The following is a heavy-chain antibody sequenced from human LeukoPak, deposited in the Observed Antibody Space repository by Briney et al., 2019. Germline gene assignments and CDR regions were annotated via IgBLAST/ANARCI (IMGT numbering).Heavy chain of an antibody. Sequence: GASVKASCKASGYTFTGYYMHWVRQAPGQGLEWMGRINPNSGGTNYAQKFQGRVTMTRDTSISTAYMELSRLRSDDTAVYYCARDGYYDSSGYYYWGQGTLATVSS. CDR3: ARDGYYDSSGYYY. D-gene: IGHD3-22*01. J-gene: IGHJ4*02. CDR1: GYTFTGYY. V-gene: IGHV1-2*06. CDR2: INPNSGGT.